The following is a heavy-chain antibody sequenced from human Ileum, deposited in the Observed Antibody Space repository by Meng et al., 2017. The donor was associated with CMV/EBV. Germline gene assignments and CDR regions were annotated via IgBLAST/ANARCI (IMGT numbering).Heavy chain of an antibody. D-gene: IGHD1-26*01. CDR2: INPSGGST. CDR1: GYTFTNHN. J-gene: IGHJ5*02. V-gene: IGHV1-46*01. Sequence: CKSSGYTFTNHNIHWVRQAPGQGLEWMGIINPSGGSTSYAQKFQGRVTMTRDTSTSTVYMDLNSLRSEDTAVYYCARDWGASNWFDPWGQGTLVTVSS. CDR3: ARDWGASNWFDP.